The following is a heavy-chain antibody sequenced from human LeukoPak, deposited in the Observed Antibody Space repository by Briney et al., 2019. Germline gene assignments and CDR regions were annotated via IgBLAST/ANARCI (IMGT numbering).Heavy chain of an antibody. Sequence: GGSLRLSCAAPGFTSISYSIKWVRKTPGKGLEWVSHITASGTAMFYADSVKGRFTISRDNAKNSLYLQMNSLRDEDTAVYYCASSGSYRFDYWGQGTLVTVSS. D-gene: IGHD1-26*01. J-gene: IGHJ4*02. CDR3: ASSGSYRFDY. CDR1: GFTSISYS. CDR2: ITASGTAM. V-gene: IGHV3-48*02.